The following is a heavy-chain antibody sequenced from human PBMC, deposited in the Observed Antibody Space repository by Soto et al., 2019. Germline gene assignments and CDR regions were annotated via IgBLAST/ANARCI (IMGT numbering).Heavy chain of an antibody. D-gene: IGHD1-26*01. J-gene: IGHJ6*02. Sequence: GASVKVSCKASGGTFSSYAISWVRQAPGQGLEWMGGIIPIFGTANYAQKFQGRVTITADESTSTAYMELSSLRSEDTAVYYCARARHSGSYYYYYYGMDVWGQGTTVTVSS. CDR1: GGTFSSYA. CDR2: IIPIFGTA. V-gene: IGHV1-69*13. CDR3: ARARHSGSYYYYYYGMDV.